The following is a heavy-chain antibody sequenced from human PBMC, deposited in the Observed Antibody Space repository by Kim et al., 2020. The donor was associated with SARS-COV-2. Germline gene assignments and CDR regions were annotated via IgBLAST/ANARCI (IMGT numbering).Heavy chain of an antibody. CDR1: ELTLSSYV. CDR2: IRGVTAAT. J-gene: IGHJ6*02. D-gene: IGHD6-6*01. Sequence: GGSLRLSCAASELTLSSYVMNWVRQAPRKGLEWVSTIRGVTAATFYADSVKGRFTISRDNSQNMVYLQMNSLRAEDTAIYYCAKRLASSALDVWGQGTTV. CDR3: AKRLASSALDV. V-gene: IGHV3-23*01.